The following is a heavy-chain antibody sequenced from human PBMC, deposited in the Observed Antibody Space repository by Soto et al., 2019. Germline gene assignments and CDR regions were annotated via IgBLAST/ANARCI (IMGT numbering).Heavy chain of an antibody. J-gene: IGHJ4*02. V-gene: IGHV4-59*01. CDR2: IYDSGSS. CDR1: GGSISSYY. D-gene: IGHD3-16*01. Sequence: QVQLQESGPGLVKPSETLSLTCAVSGGSISSYYWSWSRQPPGKGLEWIGYIYDSGSSNYNPSLKSRVTISVDTSKNQFCLKLRSVTAADTAVYDCARERGTVGDFDYWGQGTLVTVSS. CDR3: ARERGTVGDFDY.